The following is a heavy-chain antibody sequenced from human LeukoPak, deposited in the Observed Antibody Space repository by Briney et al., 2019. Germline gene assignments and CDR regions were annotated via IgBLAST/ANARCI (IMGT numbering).Heavy chain of an antibody. Sequence: GASVKVSCKASGYTFTGYYMHWVRQAPGQGLEWMGWINPNSGGTNYAQKFQGRVTMTRDTSISTAYMELSRLRSDDTAVYYCARAFGATMYAKDYWGQGTLVTVSS. CDR1: GYTFTGYY. V-gene: IGHV1-2*02. CDR2: INPNSGGT. J-gene: IGHJ4*02. CDR3: ARAFGATMYAKDY. D-gene: IGHD1-26*01.